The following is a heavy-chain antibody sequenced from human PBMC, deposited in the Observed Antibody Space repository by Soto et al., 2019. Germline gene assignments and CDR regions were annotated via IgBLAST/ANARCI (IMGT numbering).Heavy chain of an antibody. CDR2: ISGSGGST. V-gene: IGHV3-23*01. J-gene: IGHJ5*02. CDR3: AKGIRGSSGGDINWFDP. D-gene: IGHD3-16*01. Sequence: EVQLLESGGGLVQPGGSLRLSCAASGFTFSSYAMSWVRQAPGKGLEWVSAISGSGGSTYYADSVKGRFTISRDNSKNTLYLQMNSLRAEDTAVYYCAKGIRGSSGGDINWFDPWGQGTLVTVSS. CDR1: GFTFSSYA.